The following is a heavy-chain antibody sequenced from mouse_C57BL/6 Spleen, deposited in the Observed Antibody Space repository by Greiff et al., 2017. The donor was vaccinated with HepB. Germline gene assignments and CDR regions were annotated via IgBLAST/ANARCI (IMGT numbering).Heavy chain of an antibody. D-gene: IGHD1-1*01. J-gene: IGHJ4*01. CDR3: ARPYYGDAMDY. V-gene: IGHV1-82*01. Sequence: VQLQQSGPELVKPGASVKISCKASGYAFSSSWMNWVKQRPGKGLEWIGRIYPGDGDTNYNGKFKGKATLTADKSSSTAYMQLSSLTYEDSAVYVCARPYYGDAMDYWGQGTSVTVSS. CDR1: GYAFSSSW. CDR2: IYPGDGDT.